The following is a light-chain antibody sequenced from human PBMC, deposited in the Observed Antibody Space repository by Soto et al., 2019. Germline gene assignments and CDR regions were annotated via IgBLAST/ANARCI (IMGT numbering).Light chain of an antibody. J-gene: IGKJ1*01. CDR1: RNINSY. V-gene: IGKV1-39*01. CDR3: QQSYSTPPIT. Sequence: DIQMTQSPSSLSASVGDRVTITCRASRNINSYLNWYQQKPGKAPKLLIYAASSLQSGVPSRFSGSGSGTDFTLTISSLQPEDFATYYCQQSYSTPPITFGQGTYVEIK. CDR2: AAS.